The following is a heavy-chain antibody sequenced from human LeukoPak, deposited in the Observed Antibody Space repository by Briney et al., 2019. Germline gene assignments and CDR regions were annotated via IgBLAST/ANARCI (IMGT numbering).Heavy chain of an antibody. CDR1: GFTFSGFA. D-gene: IGHD1-26*01. CDR3: AKMKGHPLPKYYMDV. Sequence: GWSLRLSCAASGFTFSGFAMSWVRRTPGKGLEWVSGISGSGDNTLYADSVKGPFTISRDNSKNTLYLEMNSLRAEDTAIYYCAKMKGHPLPKYYMDVWGQGTTVTVSS. CDR2: ISGSGDNT. J-gene: IGHJ6*01. V-gene: IGHV3-23*01.